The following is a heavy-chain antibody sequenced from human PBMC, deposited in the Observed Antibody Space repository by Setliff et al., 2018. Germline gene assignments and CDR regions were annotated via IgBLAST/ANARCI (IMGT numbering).Heavy chain of an antibody. V-gene: IGHV4-59*11. CDR3: ARGRAGHSGH. J-gene: IGHJ4*02. CDR1: GASINNHY. Sequence: SETLSLTCTVSGASINNHYWAWIRQPPGKGLEWIGYVSHSGSTDYNPSLRSRVTVSVDTARIHFSLKLSSVTAADTAVYYCARGRAGHSGHWGQGTLVTVSS. D-gene: IGHD6-19*01. CDR2: VSHSGST.